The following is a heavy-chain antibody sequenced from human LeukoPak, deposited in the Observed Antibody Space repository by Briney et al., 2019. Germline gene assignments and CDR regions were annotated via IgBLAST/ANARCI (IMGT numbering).Heavy chain of an antibody. CDR2: ISYDGSNK. CDR3: AKDAGIAVAGTFYDY. D-gene: IGHD6-19*01. Sequence: GGSLRLSCAAPGFTFSSYAMHWVRQAPGKGLEWVAVISYDGSNKYYADSVKGRFTISRDNSKNTLYLQMNSLRAEDTAVYYCAKDAGIAVAGTFYDYWGQGTLVTVSS. V-gene: IGHV3-30-3*01. J-gene: IGHJ4*02. CDR1: GFTFSSYA.